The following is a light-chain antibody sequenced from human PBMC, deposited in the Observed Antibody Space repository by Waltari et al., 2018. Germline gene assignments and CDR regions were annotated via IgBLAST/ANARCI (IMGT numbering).Light chain of an antibody. V-gene: IGKV2-30*02. CDR3: MQGTHWPYT. J-gene: IGKJ2*01. CDR1: QSLVHSDGNPH. Sequence: DVVMTQSPLSLPVTPGQAASLPCKSSQSLVHSDGNPHFNWFQQRPGQSPRRLIYRVSNRDSGVPDRFSGSGSGTDFTLKISRVEAEDVGVYYCMQGTHWPYTFGQGTKLDIK. CDR2: RVS.